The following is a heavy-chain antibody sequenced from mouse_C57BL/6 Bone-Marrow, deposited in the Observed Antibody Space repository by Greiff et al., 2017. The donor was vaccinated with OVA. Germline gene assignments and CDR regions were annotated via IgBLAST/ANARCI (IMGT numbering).Heavy chain of an antibody. Sequence: VKLQESGPELVKPGASVKISCKASGYAFSSSWMNWVKQRPGKGLEWIGRIYPGDGDTNYNGKFKGKATLTADKSSSTAYMQLSSLASEDSAFDFCACPWYFDYWGQGTTLTVSS. CDR1: GYAFSSSW. CDR3: ACPWYFDY. J-gene: IGHJ2*01. CDR2: IYPGDGDT. V-gene: IGHV1-82*01.